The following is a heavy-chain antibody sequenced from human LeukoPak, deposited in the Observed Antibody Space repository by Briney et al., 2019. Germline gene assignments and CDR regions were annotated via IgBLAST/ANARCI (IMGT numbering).Heavy chain of an antibody. CDR2: ISSSGSTI. D-gene: IGHD3-16*01. V-gene: IGHV3-11*01. Sequence: GGSLRLSCAASGFTVSSNYMSWVRQAPGKGLEWVSYISSSGSTIYYADSVKGRFTISRDNSKNTLYLQMNSLRAEDAAIYCCAKSSHAFGAFDIWGLGTMVTVSS. CDR3: AKSSHAFGAFDI. CDR1: GFTVSSNY. J-gene: IGHJ3*02.